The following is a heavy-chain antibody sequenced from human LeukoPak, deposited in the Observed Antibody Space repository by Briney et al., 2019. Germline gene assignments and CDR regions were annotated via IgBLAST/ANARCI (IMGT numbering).Heavy chain of an antibody. CDR3: ARALGGGWYDY. J-gene: IGHJ4*02. CDR1: GGSISSYY. D-gene: IGHD6-19*01. V-gene: IGHV4-59*01. Sequence: PSETLSLTCTVSGGSISSYYWSWIRQPPGKGLEWIGYIYYSGSTNYNPSLKSRVTISVDTSKNQFSLKLSSVTAPDTAVYYCARALGGGWYDYWGQGTLVTVSS. CDR2: IYYSGST.